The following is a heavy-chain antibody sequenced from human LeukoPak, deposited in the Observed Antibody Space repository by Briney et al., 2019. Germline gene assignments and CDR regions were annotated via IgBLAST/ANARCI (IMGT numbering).Heavy chain of an antibody. J-gene: IGHJ4*02. CDR2: ISYDGSNK. CDR3: ARSEHIVVVTSTPASY. V-gene: IGHV3-30-3*01. Sequence: GGSLRLSCAASGFTFSSYAMHWVRQAPGKGLEWVAVISYDGSNKYYADSVKGRFTISRDNSKNTVFMEMNSLNPEDTALYYCARSEHIVVVTSTPASYWGQGTLVTVSS. D-gene: IGHD2-21*02. CDR1: GFTFSSYA.